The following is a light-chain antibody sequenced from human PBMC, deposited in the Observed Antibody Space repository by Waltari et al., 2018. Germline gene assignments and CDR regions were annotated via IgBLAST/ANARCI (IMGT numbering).Light chain of an antibody. CDR2: AAS. CDR3: QESYSNPWT. CDR1: QNINIY. V-gene: IGKV1-39*01. J-gene: IGKJ1*01. Sequence: DIQVTQSPSSLSASVGDRVTITCRTSQNINIYLNWYQHKVGKAPKLLIYAASNLQSGIPSKFSGTGSWTDFTLTISSLQPEDVATYYCQESYSNPWTFGQGTKVEIK.